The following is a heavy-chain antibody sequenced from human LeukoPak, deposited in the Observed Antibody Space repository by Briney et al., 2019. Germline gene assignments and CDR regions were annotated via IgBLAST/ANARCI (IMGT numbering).Heavy chain of an antibody. V-gene: IGHV1-2*02. Sequence: ASVKVSCKASGYTCTDYYLHWVRQAPGQGLEWMGWINPNSGGTNYARKFQGGFTMTRDTSISTAYMELSSLRSDDTAVYYCARDAGSSGWTRFDYWGQGTLVTVSS. D-gene: IGHD6-19*01. CDR3: ARDAGSSGWTRFDY. CDR1: GYTCTDYY. J-gene: IGHJ4*02. CDR2: INPNSGGT.